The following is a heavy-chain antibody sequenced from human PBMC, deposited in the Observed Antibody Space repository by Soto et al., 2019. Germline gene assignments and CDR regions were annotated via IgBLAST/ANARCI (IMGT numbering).Heavy chain of an antibody. CDR2: IDPSDSYT. J-gene: IGHJ6*02. D-gene: IGHD2-2*01. Sequence: GESLKISCKGSGYSFTSYWISWVRQMPGKGLEWMGRIDPSDSYTNYSPSFQGHVTISADKSISTAYLQWSSLKASDTAMYYCARQRYCSSTSCYVGYYYYYGMDVWGQGTKVTVSS. CDR3: ARQRYCSSTSCYVGYYYYYGMDV. V-gene: IGHV5-10-1*01. CDR1: GYSFTSYW.